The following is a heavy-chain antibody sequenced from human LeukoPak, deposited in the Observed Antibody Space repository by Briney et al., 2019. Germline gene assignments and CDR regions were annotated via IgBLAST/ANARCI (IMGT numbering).Heavy chain of an antibody. Sequence: PGGSLRLSFEASGLTFNNYAMHWVRQSSGKGLEWVSGIGSSGGGTYYADSVKGRFTISRDTSKDTVYLQMDSLRAEDTAIYYCAKIHQNRVVVGAKGAFDIWGQGIVVTVSS. CDR1: GLTFNNYA. J-gene: IGHJ3*02. D-gene: IGHD2-15*01. CDR3: AKIHQNRVVVGAKGAFDI. CDR2: IGSSGGGT. V-gene: IGHV3-23*01.